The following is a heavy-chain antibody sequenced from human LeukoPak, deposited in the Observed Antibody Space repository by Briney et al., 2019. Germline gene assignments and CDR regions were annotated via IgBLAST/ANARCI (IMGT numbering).Heavy chain of an antibody. CDR1: GFTFSTYG. V-gene: IGHV3-33*05. D-gene: IGHD7-27*01. CDR3: ARDSITGDNSLDF. J-gene: IGHJ4*02. Sequence: PGRSLRLSCAASGFTFSTYGMHWVRQASGKGLEWVAVITNDGNYEKYADAVRGRFTISRDNSKNTLYLQMNSLSAEDTAVYYCARDSITGDNSLDFWGRGTLVTVSS. CDR2: ITNDGNYE.